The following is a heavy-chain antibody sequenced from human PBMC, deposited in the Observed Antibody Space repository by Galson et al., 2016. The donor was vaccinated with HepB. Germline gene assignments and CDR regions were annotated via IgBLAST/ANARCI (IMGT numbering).Heavy chain of an antibody. V-gene: IGHV3-23*01. Sequence: SLRLSCAASGFVFSNFGLSWVRQAPGKGLEWVASISTSRTTKYSDSMQGRFTISRDNSNNTLYLQMNGLRAEDTTVYYCAKERLVRRIFDHWGQGTLLPVSS. CDR2: ISTSRTT. CDR3: AKERLVRRIFDH. J-gene: IGHJ4*02. CDR1: GFVFSNFG. D-gene: IGHD1-1*01.